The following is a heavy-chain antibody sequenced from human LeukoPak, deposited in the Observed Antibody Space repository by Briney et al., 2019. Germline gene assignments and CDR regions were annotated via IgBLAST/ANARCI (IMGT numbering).Heavy chain of an antibody. J-gene: IGHJ5*02. CDR1: GGSFSGYY. D-gene: IGHD2-15*01. V-gene: IGHV4-34*01. Sequence: SETLSLTCAVYGGSFSGYYWSWIRQPPGKGLEWIGEINHSGSTNYSPSLKSRVTISVDTSKNQFSLKLSSVTAADTAVYYCARALCSGGSCFWFDPWGQGTLVTVSS. CDR3: ARALCSGGSCFWFDP. CDR2: INHSGST.